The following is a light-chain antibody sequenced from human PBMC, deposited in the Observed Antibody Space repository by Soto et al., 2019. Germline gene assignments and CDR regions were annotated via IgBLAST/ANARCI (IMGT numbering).Light chain of an antibody. J-gene: IGLJ2*01. V-gene: IGLV2-14*01. CDR3: SSYTSSSTLVV. Sequence: QAVVTQPASVSGSPGQSITISCTGTSSDVGAHNYVSWYQQHPGNAPKLMIYDVTNRPSGVSNRFSGSKSGNTASLTISGLQAEDEADYYCSSYTSSSTLVVFGGGTKLTVL. CDR1: SSDVGAHNY. CDR2: DVT.